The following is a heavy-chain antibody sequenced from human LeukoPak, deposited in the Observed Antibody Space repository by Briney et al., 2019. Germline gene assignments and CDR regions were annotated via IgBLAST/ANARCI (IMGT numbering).Heavy chain of an antibody. D-gene: IGHD5-18*01. V-gene: IGHV3-23*01. CDR1: GFTFSSYA. Sequence: PGGSLRLSCAASGFTFSSYAMSWVRQAPGKGLEWVSAISGSGGSTYYADSVKGRFTISRDNSKNTLYLQMNSLRAEDTAVYCCAKDRLAMDTFFDYWGQGTLVTVSS. CDR2: ISGSGGST. CDR3: AKDRLAMDTFFDY. J-gene: IGHJ4*02.